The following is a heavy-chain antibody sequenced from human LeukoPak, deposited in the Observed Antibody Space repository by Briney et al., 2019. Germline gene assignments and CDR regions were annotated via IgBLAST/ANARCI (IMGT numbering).Heavy chain of an antibody. CDR2: IYQSGST. Sequence: PSGTLSLTCAVSGGSISNSNWWSWVRQPPGKGLEWIGEIYQSGSTYYNPSLKSRVTISVDKSKNQFSLKLSSVTAADTAVYYCARHWGQQLVFDYWGQGTLVTVSS. J-gene: IGHJ4*02. CDR3: ARHWGQQLVFDY. D-gene: IGHD6-13*01. V-gene: IGHV4-4*02. CDR1: GGSISNSNW.